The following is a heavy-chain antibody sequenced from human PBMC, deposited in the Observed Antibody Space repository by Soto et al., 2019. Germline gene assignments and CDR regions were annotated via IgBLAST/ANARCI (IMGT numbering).Heavy chain of an antibody. CDR2: ISYDGNND. Sequence: QVQLVESGGGVVQPGKSLTLSCAASGFTFSNFAMHWVRQAPGQGLEWVAVISYDGNNDYYSESVQGRFTISRDDSKSTLYLQSNSLRTEDTAGYYCARDSDCRMGRVGLKDVFDYWGQGTLVTVSS. J-gene: IGHJ4*02. CDR1: GFTFSNFA. D-gene: IGHD3-10*01. CDR3: ARDSDCRMGRVGLKDVFDY. V-gene: IGHV3-30-3*01.